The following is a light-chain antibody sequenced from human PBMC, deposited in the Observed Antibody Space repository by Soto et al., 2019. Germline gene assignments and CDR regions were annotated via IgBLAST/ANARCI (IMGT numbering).Light chain of an antibody. Sequence: QSALTQPPSASGYPGKSVAISCTGTSSDVGGYNYVSWYQQHPVKAPKLMIYEVNKQPSGVPDRFSGSKSGNTASLTVSGRQAEEEADYYCSSYAGSSNVFGTGTKLTVL. CDR3: SSYAGSSNV. V-gene: IGLV2-8*01. CDR1: SSDVGGYNY. CDR2: EVN. J-gene: IGLJ1*01.